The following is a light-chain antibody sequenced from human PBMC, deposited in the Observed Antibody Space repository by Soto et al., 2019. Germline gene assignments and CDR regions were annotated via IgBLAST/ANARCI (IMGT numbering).Light chain of an antibody. V-gene: IGKV1-33*01. CDR3: QHYDNRPTTWT. Sequence: DIQMTQSPSSLSASVGNRVTITCQASQDIATYLNWYQQKPGKAPNLLIYDASNLETGVPSRVSGGGSGTHFTFTISNLQPEEIATDYCQHYDNRPTTWTFGQGNKVEIE. J-gene: IGKJ1*01. CDR1: QDIATY. CDR2: DAS.